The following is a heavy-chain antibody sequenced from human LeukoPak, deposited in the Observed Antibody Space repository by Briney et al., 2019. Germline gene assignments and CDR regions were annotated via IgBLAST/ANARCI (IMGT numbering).Heavy chain of an antibody. CDR3: ARNSYGAYYYMDV. Sequence: SQTLSLTCTVSGGSISSTAYYWNWIRQPPGKGLEWIGYISYSGSTYYNPSLKSRVTISVDRSKNQFSLKLSSVTAADAAVYYCARNSYGAYYYMDVWGKGTTVTASS. V-gene: IGHV4-30-2*01. CDR1: GGSISSTAYY. D-gene: IGHD5-18*01. J-gene: IGHJ6*03. CDR2: ISYSGST.